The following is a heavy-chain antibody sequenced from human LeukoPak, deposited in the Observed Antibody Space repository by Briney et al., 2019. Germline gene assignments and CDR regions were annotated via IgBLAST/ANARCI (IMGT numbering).Heavy chain of an antibody. Sequence: AETLSLTCTVSGGSISSSSYYWGWIRQPPGKGLEWIGSIYYSGSTYYNPSLKSRVTISVDTSKNQFSLKLSSVTAADTAVYYCARGPYYYGSGIDYWGQGTLVTVSS. V-gene: IGHV4-39*07. CDR1: GGSISSSSYY. CDR3: ARGPYYYGSGIDY. D-gene: IGHD3-10*01. J-gene: IGHJ4*02. CDR2: IYYSGST.